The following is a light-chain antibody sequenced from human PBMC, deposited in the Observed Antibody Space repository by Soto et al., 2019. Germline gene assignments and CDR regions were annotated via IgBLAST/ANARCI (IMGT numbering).Light chain of an antibody. CDR3: QQLNSYPRT. J-gene: IGKJ5*01. CDR1: QDISSY. Sequence: IQLTQSPSSLSVSVGDRVTITCRASQDISSYLAWYQQKPGKAPKLLIYAASTLQSGVPSRFSGSGSGTDFTLTITSLQPEDFATYYCQQLNSYPRTFGQGTRLEIK. V-gene: IGKV1-9*01. CDR2: AAS.